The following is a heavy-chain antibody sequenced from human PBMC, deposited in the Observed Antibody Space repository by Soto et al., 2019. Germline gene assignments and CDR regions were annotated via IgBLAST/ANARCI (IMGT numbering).Heavy chain of an antibody. J-gene: IGHJ6*02. D-gene: IGHD2-21*02. CDR2: IYYGGST. Sequence: TLSLTCTVSGGSISSGGYYWSWIRQHPGKGLEWIGYIYYGGSTYYNPSLKSRVTISVDTSKNQFSLKLSSVTAADTAVYYCARDGLAYCCGDCGYYGMYVWGQGTTVTVSS. CDR1: GGSISSGGYY. CDR3: ARDGLAYCCGDCGYYGMYV. V-gene: IGHV4-31*03.